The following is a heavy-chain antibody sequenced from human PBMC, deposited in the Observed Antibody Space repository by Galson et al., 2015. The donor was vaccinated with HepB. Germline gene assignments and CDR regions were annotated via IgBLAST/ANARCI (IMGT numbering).Heavy chain of an antibody. CDR2: ISWNSGSI. CDR3: AKDIGPQSSGRYGDPLPYYYYGMDV. V-gene: IGHV3-9*01. J-gene: IGHJ6*02. D-gene: IGHD3-22*01. Sequence: SLRLSCAASGFTFDDYAMHWVRQAPGKGLEWVSGISWNSGSIGYADSVKGRFTISRDNAKNSLYLQMNSLRAEDTALYYCAKDIGPQSSGRYGDPLPYYYYGMDVWGQGTTVTVSS. CDR1: GFTFDDYA.